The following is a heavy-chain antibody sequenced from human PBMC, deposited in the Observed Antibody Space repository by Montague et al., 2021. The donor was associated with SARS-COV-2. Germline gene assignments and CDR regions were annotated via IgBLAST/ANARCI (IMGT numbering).Heavy chain of an antibody. CDR2: IYTTGRT. Sequence: TLSLTCTVSGGSISSGSYYRSWIRQPAGKGLEWIGRIYTTGRTNYNPSLKSRVTISVDTSKNQFSLKLSSVTAADTAAYYCASERAYDCGSGTYPGGFDIWGQGTMVTVSS. J-gene: IGHJ3*02. D-gene: IGHD3-10*01. CDR3: ASERAYDCGSGTYPGGFDI. V-gene: IGHV4-61*02. CDR1: GGSISSGSYY.